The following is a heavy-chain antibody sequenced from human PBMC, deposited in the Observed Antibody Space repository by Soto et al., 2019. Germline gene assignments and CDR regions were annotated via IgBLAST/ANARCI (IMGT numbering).Heavy chain of an antibody. D-gene: IGHD2-15*01. CDR3: ARDCSGGSCYNYGMDV. CDR1: GGSISSGGYY. Sequence: QVQLQESGPGLVKPSQTLSPTCTVSGGSISSGGYYWSWIRQHPGKGLEWIGYIYYSGSTYYNPSLKSRVTISVDTSKNQFSLKLSSVTAADTAVYYCARDCSGGSCYNYGMDVWGQGTTVTVSS. J-gene: IGHJ6*02. V-gene: IGHV4-31*03. CDR2: IYYSGST.